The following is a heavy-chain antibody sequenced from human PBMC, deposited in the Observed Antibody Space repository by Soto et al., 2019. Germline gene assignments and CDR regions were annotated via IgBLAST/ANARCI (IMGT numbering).Heavy chain of an antibody. V-gene: IGHV4-59*12. CDR1: GGSIGSYY. CDR3: ARVGGINWFDP. D-gene: IGHD1-20*01. Sequence: SETLSLTCTVSGGSIGSYYWSCIRRPPGKGLEWIGYIYYSGSTYYNPSLKSRVTISVDTSKNQFSLKLSSVTAADTAVYYCARVGGINWFDPWGQGTLVTVSS. CDR2: IYYSGST. J-gene: IGHJ5*02.